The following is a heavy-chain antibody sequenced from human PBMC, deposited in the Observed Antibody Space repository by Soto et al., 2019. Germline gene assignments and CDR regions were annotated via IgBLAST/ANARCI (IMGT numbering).Heavy chain of an antibody. V-gene: IGHV1-18*01. D-gene: IGHD1-7*01. Sequence: ASVKVSCKASGYPFTGKGIGGVDWAPGQGLEWMGWISAYNGNTNYAQKLQGRVTMTTDTSTSTAYMELRSLRSDDTAVYYCARVWVTGTTVSWFDPWGQGTLVTVSS. CDR2: ISAYNGNT. J-gene: IGHJ5*02. CDR3: ARVWVTGTTVSWFDP. CDR1: GYPFTGKG.